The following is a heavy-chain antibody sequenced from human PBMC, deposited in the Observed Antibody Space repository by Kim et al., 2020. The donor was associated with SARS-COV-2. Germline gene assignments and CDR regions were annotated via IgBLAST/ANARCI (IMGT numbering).Heavy chain of an antibody. D-gene: IGHD6-19*01. Sequence: GGSLRLSCAASGFTLTNNAMSWVRQPLGRGLEWVSTIRAGAETTYYANSVNGRFTISRDSSTHTLYLQLDSVRADDTAIYYCAKDRGGSGWPVFDYWGQG. CDR2: IRAGAETT. CDR3: AKDRGGSGWPVFDY. V-gene: IGHV3-23*01. CDR1: GFTLTNNA. J-gene: IGHJ4*02.